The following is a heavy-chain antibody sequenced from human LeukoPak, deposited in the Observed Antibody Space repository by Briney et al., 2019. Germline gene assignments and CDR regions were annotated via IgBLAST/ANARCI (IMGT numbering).Heavy chain of an antibody. D-gene: IGHD2-15*01. V-gene: IGHV3-23*01. Sequence: GGSLRLSCAASGFTFSSYAMSWVRQAPGKGLEWVSAISGSGGGTYYADSVKGRLTISRDNSKNTLYLQMNSLRAEDTAVYYCAKVGWGCSGGSCYYFDYWGQGTLVTVSS. J-gene: IGHJ4*02. CDR2: ISGSGGGT. CDR3: AKVGWGCSGGSCYYFDY. CDR1: GFTFSSYA.